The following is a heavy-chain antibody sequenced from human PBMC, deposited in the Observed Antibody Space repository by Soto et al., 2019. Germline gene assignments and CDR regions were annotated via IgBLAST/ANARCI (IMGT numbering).Heavy chain of an antibody. Sequence: GGSLRLSCAASGFTFSSYSMNWVRQAPGKGLEWVSSISSSSSYIYYADSVKGRFTISRDNAKNSLYLQMNSLRAEDTAVYYCASPPQRHNYDYFDYWGQGTLVTVSS. J-gene: IGHJ4*02. D-gene: IGHD1-1*01. CDR1: GFTFSSYS. CDR2: ISSSSSYI. V-gene: IGHV3-21*01. CDR3: ASPPQRHNYDYFDY.